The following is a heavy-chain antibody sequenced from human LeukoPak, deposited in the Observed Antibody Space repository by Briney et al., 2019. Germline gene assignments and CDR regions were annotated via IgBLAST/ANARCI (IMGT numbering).Heavy chain of an antibody. D-gene: IGHD1-20*01. CDR3: AKCLYNWNGMNACDY. Sequence: SVKVSCKASGGTFSSYAISWVRQAPGQGLEWMGGIIPIFGTANYAQKFQGRVTITADESTSTAYMELSSLRSEDTAVYYCAKCLYNWNGMNACDYWGQGTLVTVSS. CDR1: GGTFSSYA. J-gene: IGHJ4*02. CDR2: IIPIFGTA. V-gene: IGHV1-69*13.